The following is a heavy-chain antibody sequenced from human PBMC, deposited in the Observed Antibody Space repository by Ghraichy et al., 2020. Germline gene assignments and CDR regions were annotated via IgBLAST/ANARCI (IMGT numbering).Heavy chain of an antibody. CDR3: AKPRGYSGYDFDY. V-gene: IGHV3-30*02. D-gene: IGHD5-12*01. CDR2: IRYDGSNK. J-gene: IGHJ4*02. Sequence: GSLRLSCAASGFTFSSYGMYWVRQAPGKGLEWVAFIRYDGSNKYYADSVKGRFTISRDNSKNTLYLQMNSLRAEDTAVYYCAKPRGYSGYDFDYWGQGTLVTVSS. CDR1: GFTFSSYG.